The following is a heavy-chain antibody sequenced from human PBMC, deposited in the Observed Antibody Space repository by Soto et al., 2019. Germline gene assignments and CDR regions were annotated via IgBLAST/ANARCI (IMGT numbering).Heavy chain of an antibody. CDR3: ARDYEGAYCGGDCYSGGAFDI. Sequence: PGGSLSLSCAASGFTFSTYRMNWVRQAPGRGLEWVSFISSSSSYIYYADSVKGRFTISRDNAKNSLYLQMNSLRAEDTAVYYCARDYEGAYCGGDCYSGGAFDIWGQGTMVT. CDR2: ISSSSSYI. CDR1: GFTFSTYR. V-gene: IGHV3-21*01. D-gene: IGHD2-21*02. J-gene: IGHJ3*02.